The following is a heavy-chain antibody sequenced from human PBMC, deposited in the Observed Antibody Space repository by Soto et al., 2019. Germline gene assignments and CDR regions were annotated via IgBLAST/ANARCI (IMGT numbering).Heavy chain of an antibody. V-gene: IGHV3-11*05. CDR3: ARDHHRYSGYDYVDY. J-gene: IGHJ4*02. CDR2: ISSSSSYT. Sequence: QVQLVESGGGLVKPGGSLRLSCVASGFTFSDYSMSWIRQAPGKGLEWVSYISSSSSYTNYADSVKGRFTISRDNAKNSLYLQMNSLRAEDTAVYYCARDHHRYSGYDYVDYWGQGTLVTVSS. CDR1: GFTFSDYS. D-gene: IGHD5-12*01.